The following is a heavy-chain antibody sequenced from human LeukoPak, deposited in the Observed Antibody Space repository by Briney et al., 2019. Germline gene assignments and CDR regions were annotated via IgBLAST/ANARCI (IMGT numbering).Heavy chain of an antibody. CDR2: ITNSGTST. D-gene: IGHD2/OR15-2a*01. CDR1: GFTFSSYA. J-gene: IGHJ4*02. Sequence: PGGSLRLSCAASGFTFSSYAMNWVRQAPGKGLEWVSVITNSGTSTNYADSVKGRFTISRDNSKSMLYLQMNNLRAEDTAIYYCAKEELGYIDRWGQGTLVTVSS. CDR3: AKEELGYIDR. V-gene: IGHV3-23*01.